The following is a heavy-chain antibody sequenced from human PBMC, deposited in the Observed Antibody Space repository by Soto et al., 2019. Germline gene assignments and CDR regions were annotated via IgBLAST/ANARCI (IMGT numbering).Heavy chain of an antibody. Sequence: QVHLVQSGSDVEKPGASVKVSCKASGYSFTSYGIGWVRQVPGQGPEWMGWISPYNGRTNYAQSVKGRVVMTTDISTTTGYLELRSLRSDDSAIDYCGRCRTESYAMAVWGQGTTVTVSS. J-gene: IGHJ6*02. V-gene: IGHV1-18*01. CDR3: GRCRTESYAMAV. CDR1: GYSFTSYG. D-gene: IGHD2-2*01. CDR2: ISPYNGRT.